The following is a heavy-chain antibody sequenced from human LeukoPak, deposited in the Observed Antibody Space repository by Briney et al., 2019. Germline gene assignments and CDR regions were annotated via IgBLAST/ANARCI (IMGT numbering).Heavy chain of an antibody. Sequence: SGGSLRLSCAASGFTFSDYYMSWIRQAPGKGLEWGSYISSSSSYTNYAASVKGRFTISRDKAKNSLYLQMNSLRAEDTAVYYCARDSSGYYGWFDPWGQGTLVTVSS. V-gene: IGHV3-11*06. CDR1: GFTFSDYY. D-gene: IGHD3-22*01. CDR3: ARDSSGYYGWFDP. J-gene: IGHJ5*02. CDR2: ISSSSSYT.